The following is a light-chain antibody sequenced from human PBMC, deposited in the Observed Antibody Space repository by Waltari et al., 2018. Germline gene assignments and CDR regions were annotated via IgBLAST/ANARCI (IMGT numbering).Light chain of an antibody. J-gene: IGKJ2*01. V-gene: IGKV3-20*01. CDR3: QQYGSSPYT. CDR2: GSS. CDR1: LSVSSSY. Sequence: EIVLTQSPGTLSLSPGERATLSCRASLSVSSSYLVWYQQKPGQAPRLLIYGSSNRATGIPDRFSGSGSGTDFTLTINRLEPEDFAMYYCQQYGSSPYTFGQGTNLEIK.